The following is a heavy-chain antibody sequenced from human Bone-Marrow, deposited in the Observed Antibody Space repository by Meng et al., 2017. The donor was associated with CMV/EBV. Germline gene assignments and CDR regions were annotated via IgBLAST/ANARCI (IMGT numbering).Heavy chain of an antibody. J-gene: IGHJ4*02. D-gene: IGHD3-22*01. V-gene: IGHV3-30*02. Sequence: GGSLRLSCAASGFTFSSYGMHWVRQAPGKGLEWVAFIRYDGSNKYYADSVKGRFTISRDNSKNTLYLQMNSLRAEDTAVYYCATYYYDSSGYYPLGYWGQGTLVTVSS. CDR1: GFTFSSYG. CDR2: IRYDGSNK. CDR3: ATYYYDSSGYYPLGY.